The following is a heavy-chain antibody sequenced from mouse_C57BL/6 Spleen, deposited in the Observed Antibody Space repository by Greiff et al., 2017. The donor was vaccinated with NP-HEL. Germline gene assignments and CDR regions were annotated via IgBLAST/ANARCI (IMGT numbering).Heavy chain of an antibody. CDR2: INPNYGTT. V-gene: IGHV1-39*01. J-gene: IGHJ3*01. CDR1: GYSFTDYN. CDR3: ARGSNYGFSWFAY. D-gene: IGHD2-5*01. Sequence: EVQLQQSGPELVKPGASVKISCKASGYSFTDYNMNWVKQSNGKSLEWIGVINPNYGTTSYNQKLKGKATLTVDQSSSTAYMQRNSLTSEDSAVYYCARGSNYGFSWFAYWGQGTLVTVSA.